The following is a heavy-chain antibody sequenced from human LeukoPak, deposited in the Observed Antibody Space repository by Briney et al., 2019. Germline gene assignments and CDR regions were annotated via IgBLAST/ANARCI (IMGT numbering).Heavy chain of an antibody. D-gene: IGHD2-2*01. Sequence: GGSLRLSCAASGLTFSSHWMHWVRQAPGKGLVWVSRITNDGSSTTYADSVKGRFTISRDNAKNSLYLQMNSLRAEDTAVYYCARGGCSSTSCYELDPWGQGTLVTVSS. CDR2: ITNDGSST. J-gene: IGHJ5*02. CDR3: ARGGCSSTSCYELDP. CDR1: GLTFSSHW. V-gene: IGHV3-74*01.